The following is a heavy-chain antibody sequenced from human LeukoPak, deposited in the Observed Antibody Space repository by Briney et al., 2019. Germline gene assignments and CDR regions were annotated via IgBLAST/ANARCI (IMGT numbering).Heavy chain of an antibody. CDR3: ASPKAGYCSGGSCYYFDY. CDR2: IIPIFGTA. J-gene: IGHJ4*02. V-gene: IGHV1-69*06. D-gene: IGHD2-15*01. Sequence: GASVKVSCKASGGTFSSYAISWVRQAPGQGLEWMGGIIPIFGTANYAQKFQGRVTITADKSTSTAYMELSSLRSEDTAVYYCASPKAGYCSGGSCYYFDYWGQGTLVTVSS. CDR1: GGTFSSYA.